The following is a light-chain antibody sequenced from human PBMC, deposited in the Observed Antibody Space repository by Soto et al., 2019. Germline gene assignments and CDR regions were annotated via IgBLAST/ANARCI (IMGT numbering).Light chain of an antibody. CDR2: AAS. V-gene: IGKV1-9*01. CDR3: QQLNSYRLT. CDR1: QGISSY. Sequence: DIQLTQSPSFLSASVGDRVTITCRASQGISSYLAWYQQKPGKAPKLLIYAASTLQSGVPSRFGGSGSVTEFTLTISSLQREDFATYYCQQLNSYRLTFGGGTKVDIK. J-gene: IGKJ4*01.